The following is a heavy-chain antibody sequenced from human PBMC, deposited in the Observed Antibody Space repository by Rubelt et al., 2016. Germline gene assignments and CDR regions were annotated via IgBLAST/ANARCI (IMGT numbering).Heavy chain of an antibody. CDR2: LSGSGGST. J-gene: IGHJ3*02. D-gene: IGHD1-1*01. CDR3: ARGRIGTTTAFDI. V-gene: IGHV3-23*01. CDR1: GFTFSSYA. Sequence: EVQLLESGGGLVQPGGSLRLSCAASGFTFSSYAMSWVRQAPGKGLEWVSALSGSGGSTYYADSVRGRFTISRDNSKNTRYLQMNSLRAEDTAVYYWARGRIGTTTAFDIWGQGTMVTVSS.